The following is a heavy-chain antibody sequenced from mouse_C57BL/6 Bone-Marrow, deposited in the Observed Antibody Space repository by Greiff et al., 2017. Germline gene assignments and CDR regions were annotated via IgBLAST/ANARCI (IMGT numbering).Heavy chain of an antibody. J-gene: IGHJ3*01. CDR2: IHPNSGST. D-gene: IGHD2-10*01. CDR3: ASYYGNPWFAY. V-gene: IGHV1-64*01. Sequence: QVQLKQSGAELVKPGASVKLSCKASGYTFTSYWMHWVKQRPGQGLEWIGMIHPNSGSTNYNEKFKSKATLTVDKSSSTAYMQLSSLTSEDSAVYYCASYYGNPWFAYWGQGTLVTVSA. CDR1: GYTFTSYW.